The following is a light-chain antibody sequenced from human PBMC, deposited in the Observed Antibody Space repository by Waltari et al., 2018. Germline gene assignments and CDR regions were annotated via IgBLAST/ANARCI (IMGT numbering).Light chain of an antibody. Sequence: EIVLMQSPGTLSLTPGERATLSCRAIQRVSSSYLAWYPQKPGQAPRLLIYGASSRATGIPDRFSGSGSGTDFTLTISRLAPEDFAVYYCQQYGSSPRTFGQGTKLEIK. V-gene: IGKV3-20*01. CDR1: QRVSSSY. CDR2: GAS. CDR3: QQYGSSPRT. J-gene: IGKJ2*02.